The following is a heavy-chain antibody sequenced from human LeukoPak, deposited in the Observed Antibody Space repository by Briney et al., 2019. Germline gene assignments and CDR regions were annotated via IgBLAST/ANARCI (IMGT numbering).Heavy chain of an antibody. CDR2: ISYDGVNQ. CDR3: ARESVGLRYY. Sequence: GGSLRLSCAASDFTFSSYAMHWVRQAPGKGLEWVAVISYDGVNQYYADSVKGRFTISRDNSRNTLYLQMNSLRAEDTAIYYCARESVGLRYYWGQGTLVTVPS. J-gene: IGHJ4*02. D-gene: IGHD3-16*01. CDR1: DFTFSSYA. V-gene: IGHV3-30-3*01.